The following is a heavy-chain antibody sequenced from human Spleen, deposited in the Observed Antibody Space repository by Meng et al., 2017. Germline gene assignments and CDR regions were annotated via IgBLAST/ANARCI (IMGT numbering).Heavy chain of an antibody. CDR3: ARAGYSSSWSAYYYYYGMDV. CDR1: GGSISSDHW. J-gene: IGHJ6*02. CDR2: IYYSGST. V-gene: IGHV4-4*02. Sequence: SETLSLTCDVSGGSISSDHWWSWIRQPPGKGLEWIGSIYYSGSTYYNPSLKSRVTISVDTSKNQFSLKLSSVTAADTAVYYCARAGYSSSWSAYYYYYGMDVWGQGTTVTVSS. D-gene: IGHD6-13*01.